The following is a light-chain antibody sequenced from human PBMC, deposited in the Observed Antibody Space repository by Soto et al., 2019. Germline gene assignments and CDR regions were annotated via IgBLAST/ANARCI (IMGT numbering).Light chain of an antibody. CDR1: QSVDTN. Sequence: EVVMTQSPATLSMSPGDRATLSCRASQSVDTNVAWYQQKPGQAPRLLVYGASTRATGITVRFSGTGSGTDFTLTISGLQSDDFAVYYCQQYYNWPPYTFGQGTKLQIK. CDR3: QQYYNWPPYT. J-gene: IGKJ2*01. CDR2: GAS. V-gene: IGKV3-15*01.